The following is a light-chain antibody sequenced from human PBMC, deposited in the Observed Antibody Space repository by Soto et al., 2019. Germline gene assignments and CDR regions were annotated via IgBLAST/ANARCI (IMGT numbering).Light chain of an antibody. CDR2: DAS. V-gene: IGKV1-33*01. J-gene: IGKJ2*01. CDR1: QDISNF. Sequence: DIQMTQSPSSLSASVGDRVTITCQASQDISNFLNWYQLKPGKAPKLLIYDASNLETGVPSRFSGSGCGTDFAFTISSLQPEDIAIYYCQQYDNLPYTFGQGTKLEIK. CDR3: QQYDNLPYT.